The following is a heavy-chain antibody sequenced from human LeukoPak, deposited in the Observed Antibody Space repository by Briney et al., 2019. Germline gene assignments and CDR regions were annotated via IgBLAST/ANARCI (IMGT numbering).Heavy chain of an antibody. CDR1: GYTFISFG. Sequence: GASVKVSCKALGYTFISFGISWARQAPGQGLEWMGRISTYNGNTKTAQNLQGRVTMTTDTSTSTAYMELRSLSSDDTAVYYCAREALVRGVIGPDYWGQGTLVTVSS. J-gene: IGHJ4*02. V-gene: IGHV1-18*01. CDR3: AREALVRGVIGPDY. CDR2: ISTYNGNT. D-gene: IGHD3-10*01.